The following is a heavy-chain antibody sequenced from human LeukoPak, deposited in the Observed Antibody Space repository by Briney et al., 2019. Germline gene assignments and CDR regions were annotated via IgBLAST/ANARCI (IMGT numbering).Heavy chain of an antibody. Sequence: SSETLSLTCTVSGGSISSSSYYWGWIRQPPGKGLEWIGTMYYSGSTYYSPSLRSRVTISVDTSKNQFSLKLSSVTAADTAVYYCARHLPYYDSSGYSLDCWGQGTLVTVSS. CDR3: ARHLPYYDSSGYSLDC. CDR2: MYYSGST. CDR1: GGSISSSSYY. V-gene: IGHV4-39*01. J-gene: IGHJ4*02. D-gene: IGHD3-22*01.